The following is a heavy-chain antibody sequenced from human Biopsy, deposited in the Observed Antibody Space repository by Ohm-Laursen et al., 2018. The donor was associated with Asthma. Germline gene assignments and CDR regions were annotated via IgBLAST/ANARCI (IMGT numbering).Heavy chain of an antibody. D-gene: IGHD3-16*02. J-gene: IGHJ5*02. CDR3: AREKVIESRGFQNWFDP. Sequence: SLRLSCSASGFTFSSYGMHWVRQAPGKGLEWVAGIYYDGSRKYYTESVKGRFTISRDNSKNRPYLEMASLRAEDTAVYYCAREKVIESRGFQNWFDPWGPGTLVHVSS. CDR1: GFTFSSYG. CDR2: IYYDGSRK. V-gene: IGHV3-33*08.